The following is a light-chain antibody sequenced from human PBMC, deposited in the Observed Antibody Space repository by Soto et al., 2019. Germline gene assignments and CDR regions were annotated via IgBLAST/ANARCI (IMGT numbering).Light chain of an antibody. CDR2: DAS. CDR1: QSISTW. J-gene: IGKJ1*01. V-gene: IGKV1-5*01. CDR3: LQYNGYSGT. Sequence: DIQMTQSPFTLSASVGDTVTITCRASQSISTWLAWYQQKPGEAPRLLIFDASNLESGVPSRFSGSGSVTEFTLTISSLQPYDFATYYFLQYNGYSGTVGQGTKVDIK.